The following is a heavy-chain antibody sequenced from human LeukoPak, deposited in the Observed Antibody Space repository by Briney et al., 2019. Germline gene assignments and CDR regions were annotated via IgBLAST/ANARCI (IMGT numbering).Heavy chain of an antibody. CDR3: ARGLWVVGYYGNWFDP. CDR1: GGSFSGYY. V-gene: IGHV4-34*01. D-gene: IGHD3-22*01. Sequence: SETLSLTCAVYGGSFSGYYWSWIRQPPGKGLEWIGEISHSGSTNYNPSLKSRVTISVDTSKNQFSLKLSSVTAADTAVYYCARGLWVVGYYGNWFDPWGQGTLVTVSS. CDR2: ISHSGST. J-gene: IGHJ5*02.